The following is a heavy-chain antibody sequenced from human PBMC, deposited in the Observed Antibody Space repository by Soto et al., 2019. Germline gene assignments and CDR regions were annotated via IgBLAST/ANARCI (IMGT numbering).Heavy chain of an antibody. V-gene: IGHV3-48*02. CDR1: GFSYSNYN. CDR3: ARDFGHGYYLDY. CDR2: ITDSSDTV. Sequence: GGSLRLSCVASGFSYSNYNMNWVRQAPGKGLEWVSYITDSSDTVHYADSVRGRFTISRDNAESSLYLQMNSLRDEDTAVYFCARDFGHGYYLDYWGRGTLVTVSS. D-gene: IGHD3-3*01. J-gene: IGHJ4*02.